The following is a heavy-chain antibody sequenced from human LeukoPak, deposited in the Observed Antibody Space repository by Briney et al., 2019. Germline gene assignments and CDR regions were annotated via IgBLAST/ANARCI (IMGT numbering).Heavy chain of an antibody. J-gene: IGHJ6*04. CDR3: ARPMVRGSEYYYYGMDV. V-gene: IGHV3-30*04. D-gene: IGHD3-10*01. CDR1: GFTFRSYA. Sequence: GRSLRLSCAASGFTFRSYAMHWVRQAPGKGLAWVAVISYDGSNKYYADSVKGRFTISRDNSKNTLYLQMNSLRAEDTAVYYCARPMVRGSEYYYYGMDVWGKGTTVTVSS. CDR2: ISYDGSNK.